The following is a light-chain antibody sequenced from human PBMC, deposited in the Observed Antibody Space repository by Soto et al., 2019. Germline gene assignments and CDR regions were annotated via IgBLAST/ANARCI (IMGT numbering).Light chain of an antibody. V-gene: IGLV1-51*01. CDR1: SSNIGDNY. CDR3: GTWDNSLSAVV. J-gene: IGLJ2*01. Sequence: QSVLTQPPSVSAAPGQRVTISCSGSSSNIGDNYVSWYQQLPGAAPKLLIYDNNKRPSGIPDRFSGSESGTSAALGITGLQTGDEADYYCGTWDNSLSAVVFGGGIKLTVL. CDR2: DNN.